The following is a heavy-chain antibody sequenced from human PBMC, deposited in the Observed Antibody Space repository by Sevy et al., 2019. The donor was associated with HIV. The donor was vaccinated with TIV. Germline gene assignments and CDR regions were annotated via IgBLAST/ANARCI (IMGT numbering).Heavy chain of an antibody. CDR1: GFTFGSYA. D-gene: IGHD3-22*01. CDR3: ARKYDSSGYFDY. CDR2: ISGSGGSGDKT. V-gene: IGHV3-23*01. Sequence: GGSLRLSCTASGFTFGSYAMNWVRQAPGKGLEWVSGISGSGGSGDKTNYADSVKGRFTISRDDSKNSLHLQLNSLRAEDTAIYYCARKYDSSGYFDYWGQGTLVTVSS. J-gene: IGHJ4*02.